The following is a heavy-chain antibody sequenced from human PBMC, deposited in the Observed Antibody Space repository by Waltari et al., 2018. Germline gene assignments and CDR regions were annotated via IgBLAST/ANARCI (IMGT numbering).Heavy chain of an antibody. D-gene: IGHD3-3*01. V-gene: IGHV4-39*07. CDR3: ARIPSSAGLEWFGFPYYYYMDV. CDR2: IYYSGST. CDR1: GGSISSSSYY. J-gene: IGHJ6*03. Sequence: QLQLQESGPGLVKPSETLSLTCTVSGGSISSSSYYWGWIRQPPGKGREWIGSIYYSGSTYYNPSLKSRVTISVDTSKNQFSLKLSSVTAADTAVYYCARIPSSAGLEWFGFPYYYYMDVWGKGTTVTVSS.